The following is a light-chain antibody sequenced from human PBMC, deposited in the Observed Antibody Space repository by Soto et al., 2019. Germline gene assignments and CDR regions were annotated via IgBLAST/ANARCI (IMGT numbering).Light chain of an antibody. CDR3: SSYAGTSTLVL. V-gene: IGLV2-14*01. CDR2: DVN. Sequence: QSALTQPASVSGSPGQSITISCTGTSSDIGGYNYVSWFQQHPGKAPKLIIYDVNNRPSGVSNRFSGSKSGTTASLAISGLQAEDEAEYFCSSYAGTSTLVLFGGGTKLTVL. J-gene: IGLJ2*01. CDR1: SSDIGGYNY.